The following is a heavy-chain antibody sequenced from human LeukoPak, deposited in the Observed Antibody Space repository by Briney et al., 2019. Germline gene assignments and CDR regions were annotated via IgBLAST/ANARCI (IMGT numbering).Heavy chain of an antibody. CDR3: GRSLPRGYRYAALDY. J-gene: IGHJ4*02. CDR1: GYNFTNYW. CDR2: VYPGDSDT. Sequence: GESLKISCKGSGYNFTNYWIAWVRQMPGKGLGWLGIVYPGDSDTAYNPSFQGQVTVSADKSINTAYLQWSSLKASDTAIYYCGRSLPRGYRYAALDYWGQGTLVTVSS. V-gene: IGHV5-51*01. D-gene: IGHD5-18*01.